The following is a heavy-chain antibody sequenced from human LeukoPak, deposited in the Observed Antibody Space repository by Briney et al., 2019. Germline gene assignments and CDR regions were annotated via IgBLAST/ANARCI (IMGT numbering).Heavy chain of an antibody. Sequence: GGSLRLSCAASGFTFSSYAMHWVRQAPGKGLEWVAVISDDGSRKYYTDSVKGRFTISRDNSKNTLHLQMNSLRAEGTAVYYCAREAGTGTTDFDYWGQGTQVTVSS. V-gene: IGHV3-30-3*01. J-gene: IGHJ4*02. CDR3: AREAGTGTTDFDY. D-gene: IGHD1-7*01. CDR1: GFTFSSYA. CDR2: ISDDGSRK.